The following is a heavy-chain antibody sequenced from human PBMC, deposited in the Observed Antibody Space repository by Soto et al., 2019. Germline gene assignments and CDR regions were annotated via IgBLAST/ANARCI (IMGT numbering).Heavy chain of an antibody. Sequence: ASVKVSCKASGYTITSYYIHWVRQAPGQGLEWMGVINPSGGDTIYAQKFQGRVTMTRDTPTTTVYMEVNSLRSEDTAVYYCARRGEVGVSDCGGDCAKEDAFDIWGQGTMVTFSS. V-gene: IGHV1-46*01. CDR2: INPSGGDT. J-gene: IGHJ3*02. CDR1: GYTITSYY. D-gene: IGHD2-21*02. CDR3: ARRGEVGVSDCGGDCAKEDAFDI.